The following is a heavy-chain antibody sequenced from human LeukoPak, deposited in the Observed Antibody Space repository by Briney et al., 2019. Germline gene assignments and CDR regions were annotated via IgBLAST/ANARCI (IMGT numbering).Heavy chain of an antibody. J-gene: IGHJ4*02. CDR1: GFALRTYG. Sequence: PGGSLRLSCAASGFALRTYGMHWVRQAPGKGLEWVAHISYDGSNKDYADSVKGRFTISKDNSKNTLYLQMDSLRAEDTAIYYCGKRVTTGPHSIHYWGQGALVIVSS. D-gene: IGHD4-17*01. CDR2: ISYDGSNK. CDR3: GKRVTTGPHSIHY. V-gene: IGHV3-30*18.